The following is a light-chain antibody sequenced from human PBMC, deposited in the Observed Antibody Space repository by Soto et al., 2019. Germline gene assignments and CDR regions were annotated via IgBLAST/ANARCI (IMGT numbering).Light chain of an antibody. CDR1: QSVSSSY. Sequence: EIVLTQSPGTLSLSPGERATLSCRASQSVSSSYLTWYQQKPGQAPRLLIYGASSRATGIPDRFSGNGSGTDFTLSICSLLPEDFAVYYCHQYDSSHRTFGQGTKVDIK. CDR2: GAS. CDR3: HQYDSSHRT. V-gene: IGKV3-20*01. J-gene: IGKJ1*01.